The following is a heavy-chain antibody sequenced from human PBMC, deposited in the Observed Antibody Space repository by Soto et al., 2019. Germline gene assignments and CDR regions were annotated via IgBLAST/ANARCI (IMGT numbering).Heavy chain of an antibody. V-gene: IGHV4-34*01. D-gene: IGHD2-15*01. CDR3: ARGRLLRGYCSGGSCYTRAFDI. Sequence: SETLSLTCAVYGGSFSGYYWSWVRAPPGKGLGWIGEINHSGSTNYNPSLKSRATISVDTSNNQFSLKLSSVTAADTAVYYCARGRLLRGYCSGGSCYTRAFDIWGQGTMVTVSS. J-gene: IGHJ3*02. CDR2: INHSGST. CDR1: GGSFSGYY.